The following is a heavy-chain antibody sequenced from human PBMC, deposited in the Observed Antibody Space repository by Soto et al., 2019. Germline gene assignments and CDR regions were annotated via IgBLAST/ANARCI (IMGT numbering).Heavy chain of an antibody. V-gene: IGHV4-34*01. CDR3: ARDPRGAFDI. CDR2: INHSGST. Sequence: SATLSLTCAVYGGSFSGYYWSWIRQPPGKGLEWIGEINHSGSTNYNPSLKSRVTISVDTSKNQFSLKLSSVTAADTAVYYCARDPRGAFDIWGQGTMVTVSS. CDR1: GGSFSGYY. J-gene: IGHJ3*02.